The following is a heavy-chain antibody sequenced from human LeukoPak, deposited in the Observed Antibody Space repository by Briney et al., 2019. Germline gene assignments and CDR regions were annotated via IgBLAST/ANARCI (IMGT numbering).Heavy chain of an antibody. V-gene: IGHV4-39*07. J-gene: IGHJ3*02. Sequence: SETLSLTCTVSGGSISSSSYYWGWIRQPPGKGLEWIGSIYYSGSTYYNPSLKSRVTISVDTSKSQFSLKLSSVTAADTAVYYCARGFLSGAYYRGVFDIWGQGTMVTVSS. CDR3: ARGFLSGAYYRGVFDI. CDR2: IYYSGST. CDR1: GGSISSSSYY. D-gene: IGHD3-22*01.